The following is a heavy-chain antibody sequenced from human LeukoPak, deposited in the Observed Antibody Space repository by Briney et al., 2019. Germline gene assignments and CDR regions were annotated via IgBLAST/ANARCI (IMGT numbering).Heavy chain of an antibody. V-gene: IGHV6-1*01. D-gene: IGHD6-19*01. CDR2: TYYMSKWYN. CDR1: GDSVSSNTAA. CDR3: ARGVAVAGDNWFDP. Sequence: SQTLSLTCAISGDSVSSNTAAWNWIRQSSSRGLEWLGRTYYMSKWYNDYAASVESRITINPDTSENQFSLQLNSVTPEDTAVYYCARGVAVAGDNWFDPWGQGTLVTVSS. J-gene: IGHJ5*02.